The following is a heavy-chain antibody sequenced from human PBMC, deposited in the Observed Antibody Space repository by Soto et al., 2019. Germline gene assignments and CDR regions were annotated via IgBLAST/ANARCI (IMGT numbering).Heavy chain of an antibody. D-gene: IGHD6-6*01. CDR1: GFTFSSYA. V-gene: IGHV3-23*01. CDR2: ISAGGGST. J-gene: IGHJ6*02. Sequence: GGSLRLSCAASGFTFSSYAMTWVRQAPGKGLEWVSVISAGGGSTFYAGSVKGRFTSTRDNSKNTLYLQMNSLRAEDTAVYYCAKDMYSSSSYYGMDVWGQGTTVTVSS. CDR3: AKDMYSSSSYYGMDV.